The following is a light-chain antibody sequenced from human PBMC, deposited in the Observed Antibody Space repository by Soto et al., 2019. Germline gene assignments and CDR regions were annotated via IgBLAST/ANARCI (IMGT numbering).Light chain of an antibody. J-gene: IGKJ5*01. V-gene: IGKV3-20*01. Sequence: EIVLTQSPGTLSLSPGERATLSCRASQSVSSSFLAWYQQKVGQAPRLLIYGASSRATGIPDRFSGSGSGTDFTLTISRLETEDFAVFYCQQYGTSEIIFGQGTRLEI. CDR3: QQYGTSEII. CDR1: QSVSSSF. CDR2: GAS.